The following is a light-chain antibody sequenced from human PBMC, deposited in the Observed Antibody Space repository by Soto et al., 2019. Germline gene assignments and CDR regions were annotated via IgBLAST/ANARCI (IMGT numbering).Light chain of an antibody. V-gene: IGKV1-39*01. CDR2: SSS. CDR1: QSVTNY. CDR3: QQSFVTPYT. Sequence: DIQMTQSPSSLSASVGDRVTITCRASQSVTNYLNWYQQKPGKAPKLLIYSSSSLQSGVPSRFSGSGSGTDFTHTITSLQPEDFATYFYQQSFVTPYTFGQGNKLEIK. J-gene: IGKJ2*01.